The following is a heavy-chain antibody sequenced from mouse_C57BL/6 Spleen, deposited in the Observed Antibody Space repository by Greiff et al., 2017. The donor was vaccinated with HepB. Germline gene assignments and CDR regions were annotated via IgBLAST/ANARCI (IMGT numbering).Heavy chain of an antibody. J-gene: IGHJ2*01. CDR2: IYPGDGDT. Sequence: VQLQESGPELVKPGASVKISCKASGYAFSSSWMNWVKQRPGKGLEWIGRIYPGDGDTNYNGKFKGKATLTADKSSSTAYMQLSSLTSEDSAVYFCARTLGSTSSYFDYGGQGTTLTVSS. CDR3: ARTLGSTSSYFDY. CDR1: GYAFSSSW. V-gene: IGHV1-82*01. D-gene: IGHD1-1*01.